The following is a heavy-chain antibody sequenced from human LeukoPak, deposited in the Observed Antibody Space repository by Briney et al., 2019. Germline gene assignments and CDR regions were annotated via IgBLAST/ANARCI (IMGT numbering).Heavy chain of an antibody. Sequence: GGSLRFSCAASGFTFSIYAMSWVRKAPGKGLEWVSVISGSDSNTYYADSVKGRFTISRDNSKNTVYLQMNSLSAEDTAVYYCARTVRADYWGQGTLVTVSS. J-gene: IGHJ4*02. CDR1: GFTFSIYA. CDR2: ISGSDSNT. D-gene: IGHD4-11*01. CDR3: ARTVRADY. V-gene: IGHV3-23*01.